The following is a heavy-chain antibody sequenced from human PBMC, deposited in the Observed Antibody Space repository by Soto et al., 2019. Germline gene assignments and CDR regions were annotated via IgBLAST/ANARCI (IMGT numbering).Heavy chain of an antibody. D-gene: IGHD2-2*03. CDR3: ATGYCRSDNCHFTH. V-gene: IGHV3-48*02. CDR2: ISGSSETI. J-gene: IGHJ4*02. CDR1: GFNFNTYT. Sequence: DVQLVESGGGLVKPGGSLRLSCAASGFNFNTYTMTWVRQAPGKGLEWVSYISGSSETIYYADSVKGRFTISRDNAKNSLYLQMNSLRDEETAVSYCATGYCRSDNCHFTHWGQGTLVTVSS.